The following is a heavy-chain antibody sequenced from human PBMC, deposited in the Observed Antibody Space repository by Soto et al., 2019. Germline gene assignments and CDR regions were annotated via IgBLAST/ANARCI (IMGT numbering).Heavy chain of an antibody. CDR3: TRSMGSYYYGSGSSPLDYYYYMDV. CDR1: GFTFGDYA. V-gene: IGHV3-49*03. D-gene: IGHD3-10*01. Sequence: GGSLRLSCTASGFTFGDYAMSWFRQAPGKGLEWVGFIRSKAYGGTTEYAASVKGRFTISRDDSKSIAYLQMNSLKTEDTAVYYCTRSMGSYYYGSGSSPLDYYYYMDVWGKGTTVTVSS. J-gene: IGHJ6*03. CDR2: IRSKAYGGTT.